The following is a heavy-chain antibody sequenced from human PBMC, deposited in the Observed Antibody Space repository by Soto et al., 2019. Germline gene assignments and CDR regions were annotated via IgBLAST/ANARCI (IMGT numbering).Heavy chain of an antibody. J-gene: IGHJ4*02. CDR1: GFTFGSYA. Sequence: EVQLLESGGGLIQPGGSLRLSCAASGFTFGSYAMSWVRQAPGKGLEWVSAIRAGGVGTYHEDSVKGRPTISRDNSENMLYRQIDSLRAEHTAVYSCARENCICDCPPTHFDYWGQGTLVTVSS. D-gene: IGHD2-21*02. CDR2: IRAGGVGT. V-gene: IGHV3-23*01. CDR3: ARENCICDCPPTHFDY.